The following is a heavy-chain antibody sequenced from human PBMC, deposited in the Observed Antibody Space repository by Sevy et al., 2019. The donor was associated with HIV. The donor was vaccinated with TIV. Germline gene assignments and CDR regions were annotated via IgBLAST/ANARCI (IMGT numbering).Heavy chain of an antibody. J-gene: IGHJ4*02. D-gene: IGHD4-17*01. CDR2: ISNSGTSM. V-gene: IGHV3-48*03. CDR3: ARDLPPSATTVAHFDC. Sequence: RGCLRLSCVASGFTFSSYEMNWVRQAPGKGLERVSYISNSGTSMYYSDSVKGRFTISRDNARNSLYLQMNSLRAEDTAVYYCARDLPPSATTVAHFDCWGQGTLVSVSS. CDR1: GFTFSSYE.